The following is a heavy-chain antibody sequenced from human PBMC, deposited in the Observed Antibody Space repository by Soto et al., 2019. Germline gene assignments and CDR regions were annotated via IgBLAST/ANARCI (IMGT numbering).Heavy chain of an antibody. CDR3: AKWKEGYYYDSSGYYSDY. V-gene: IGHV3-23*01. D-gene: IGHD3-22*01. J-gene: IGHJ4*02. Sequence: GGSLRFSCAASGFTFSSYAMSWVRQAPGKGLEWVSAISGSGGSTYYADSVKGRFTISRDNSKNTLYLQMNSLRAEDTAVYYCAKWKEGYYYDSSGYYSDYWGQGTLVTVSS. CDR1: GFTFSSYA. CDR2: ISGSGGST.